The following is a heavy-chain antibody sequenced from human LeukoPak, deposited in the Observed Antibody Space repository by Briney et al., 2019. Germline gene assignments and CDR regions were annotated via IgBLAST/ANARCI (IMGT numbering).Heavy chain of an antibody. V-gene: IGHV3-23*01. J-gene: IGHJ4*02. Sequence: GGSLRLSCAASGFTFSNYALSWVRQAPGKGLEWVSDISGSGGSTYYAGSVKGRFTISRDNSKNTMYLQMNSLRAEDTAVYYCARHLSGITGYTYGRGIDYWGQGTLLTVSS. CDR2: ISGSGGST. CDR1: GFTFSNYA. CDR3: ARHLSGITGYTYGRGIDY. D-gene: IGHD5-18*01.